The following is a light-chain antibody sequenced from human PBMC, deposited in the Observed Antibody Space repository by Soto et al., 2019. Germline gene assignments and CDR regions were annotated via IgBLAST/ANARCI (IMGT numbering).Light chain of an antibody. CDR2: GAS. Sequence: EIVLTQFPATLSVSPGERGTLSCRASQNIRNSLAWYLQRPGQAPRLLIYGASTSASGIPARFSGGGSGTEFTLTISSLQSEDFGVYYCQQYDDWPRTFGQGTKVDIK. CDR1: QNIRNS. CDR3: QQYDDWPRT. V-gene: IGKV3-15*01. J-gene: IGKJ1*01.